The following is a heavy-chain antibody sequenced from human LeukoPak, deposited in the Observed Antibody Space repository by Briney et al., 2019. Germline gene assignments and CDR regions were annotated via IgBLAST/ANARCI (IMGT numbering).Heavy chain of an antibody. V-gene: IGHV3-23*01. J-gene: IGHJ4*02. Sequence: PGGSLRLSCAASGFTFSSYAMNWVRQAPGKGPEWVSAISGSGGSTYYADSVKGRFTISRDNSKNTLYLQMNSLRAEDTAVYYCAKIVVRGRDTDYWGQGTLVTVSS. D-gene: IGHD3-22*01. CDR2: ISGSGGST. CDR3: AKIVVRGRDTDY. CDR1: GFTFSSYA.